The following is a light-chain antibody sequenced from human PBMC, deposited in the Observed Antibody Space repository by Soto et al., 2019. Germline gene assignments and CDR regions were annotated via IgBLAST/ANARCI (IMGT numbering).Light chain of an antibody. J-gene: IGKJ1*01. CDR3: QQYGNSPQT. Sequence: EIGLTQSPGTLSLSPGERATLSCRASQSLSNNMYLAWYQQKPGQAPRLLIYGASSRATGIPNRFSGSGSGTDVTLTISRLEPEDFAVYYCQQYGNSPQTFGQGTKVEIK. CDR1: QSLSNNMY. CDR2: GAS. V-gene: IGKV3-20*01.